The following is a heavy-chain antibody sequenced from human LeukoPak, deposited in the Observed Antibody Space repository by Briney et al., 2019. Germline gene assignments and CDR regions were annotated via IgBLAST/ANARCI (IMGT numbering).Heavy chain of an antibody. CDR3: AMDKGSMIVVRTTNWYFEP. Sequence: PGGSLRLSCAASGFTFSNYWMSWVRQAPGKGLEWLANINQDGSEMYYADSVKGRFTISRDNGKNSLYLQINSLRADDTAVYYCAMDKGSMIVVRTTNWYFEPWGRGTLVTVSS. CDR2: INQDGSEM. CDR1: GFTFSNYW. V-gene: IGHV3-7*04. D-gene: IGHD3-22*01. J-gene: IGHJ2*01.